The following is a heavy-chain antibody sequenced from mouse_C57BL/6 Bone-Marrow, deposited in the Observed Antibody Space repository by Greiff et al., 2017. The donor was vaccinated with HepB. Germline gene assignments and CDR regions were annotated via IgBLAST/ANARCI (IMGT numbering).Heavy chain of an antibody. CDR1: GYTFTSYW. D-gene: IGHD1-1*01. Sequence: QVQLQQPGAELVRPGPSVKLSCKASGYTFTSYWMHWVKQRPGQGLEWIGVIDPSDSYTNYNQKFKGKATLTVDTSSSTAYMQLSSLTSEDSAVYYCNYGSSPFAMDYWGQGTSVTVSS. V-gene: IGHV1-59*01. CDR2: IDPSDSYT. CDR3: NYGSSPFAMDY. J-gene: IGHJ4*01.